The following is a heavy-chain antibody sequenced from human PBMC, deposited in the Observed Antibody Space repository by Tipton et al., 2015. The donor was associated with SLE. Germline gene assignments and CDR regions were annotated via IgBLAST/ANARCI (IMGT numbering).Heavy chain of an antibody. V-gene: IGHV1-18*01. CDR2: ISAYNGNT. D-gene: IGHD3-22*01. CDR1: GYTFASFG. CDR3: AREGGYYDSSGYYAH. Sequence: QLVQSGAEVKKPGASVKVSCKASGYTFASFGVSWVRQAPGQGLEWMGWISAYNGNTNYAQKLQGRVTMTTDTSTSTAYMELRSLTSDDTAVYYCAREGGYYDSSGYYAHWGQRTLVTVSS. J-gene: IGHJ4*02.